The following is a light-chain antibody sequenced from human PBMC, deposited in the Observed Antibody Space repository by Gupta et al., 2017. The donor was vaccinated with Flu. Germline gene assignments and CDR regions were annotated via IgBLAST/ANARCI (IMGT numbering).Light chain of an antibody. Sequence: DIQMTQSPSSLSASVGDRVTITCRASQSISNFLNWYQQQPRNAPKLLIYAASNLQSGVPSRFSGSGSGTDFTLTITSLQPEDFATYYCQQSYSGPWTFGQGTKVGIK. CDR3: QQSYSGPWT. J-gene: IGKJ1*01. CDR1: QSISNF. V-gene: IGKV1-39*01. CDR2: AAS.